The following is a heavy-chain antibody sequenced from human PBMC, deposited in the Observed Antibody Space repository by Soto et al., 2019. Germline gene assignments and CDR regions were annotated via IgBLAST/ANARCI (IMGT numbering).Heavy chain of an antibody. CDR1: GGSISSYY. Sequence: PSETLSLTCTVSGGSISSYYWSWIRQPPGKGLEWIGYIYYSGSTNYNPSLKSRVTISVDTSKNQFSLKLSSVTAADTAVYYCARHSGLRYFDGPLDYWGQGTLVTVSS. J-gene: IGHJ4*02. V-gene: IGHV4-59*08. CDR2: IYYSGST. D-gene: IGHD3-9*01. CDR3: ARHSGLRYFDGPLDY.